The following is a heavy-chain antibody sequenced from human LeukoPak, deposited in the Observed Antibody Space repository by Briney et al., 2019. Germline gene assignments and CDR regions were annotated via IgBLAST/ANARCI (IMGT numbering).Heavy chain of an antibody. CDR2: IYYSGST. Sequence: KPSETLSLTCTVSGGSISSSSYYWGWIRQPPGKGLEWIGRIYYSGSTNYNPSLKSRVTISVDTSKNQFSLKLSSVTAADTAVYYCARQSYGVDAFDIWGQGTMVTVSS. J-gene: IGHJ3*02. V-gene: IGHV4-39*01. CDR3: ARQSYGVDAFDI. CDR1: GGSISSSSYY. D-gene: IGHD4-17*01.